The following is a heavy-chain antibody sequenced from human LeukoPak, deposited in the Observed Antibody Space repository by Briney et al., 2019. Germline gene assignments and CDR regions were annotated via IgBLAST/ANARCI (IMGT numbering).Heavy chain of an antibody. D-gene: IGHD3-9*01. CDR1: GFTFSNYA. CDR2: VSGRDTST. CDR3: AKWGDYDVLTGYYDSDY. V-gene: IGHV3-23*01. J-gene: IGHJ4*02. Sequence: QSGGSLRLSCAASGFTFSNYAMSWVRQAPGKGLEWVSAVSGRDTSTYYTDSVKGHFTISRDNSKNTLYLQMNSLSAEDTAIYYCAKWGDYDVLTGYYDSDYWGQGTLVTVSS.